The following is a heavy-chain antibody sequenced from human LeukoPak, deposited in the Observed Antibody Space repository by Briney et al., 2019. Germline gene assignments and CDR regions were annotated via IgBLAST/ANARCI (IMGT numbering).Heavy chain of an antibody. V-gene: IGHV1-69-2*01. Sequence: ASVTISCTASGYTFTDYYMHWVQQAPGKGLEWMGRVDPEDGETIYAEKFQGRVTITADTSTDTAYMELSSLRSEDTAVYYCATGVLPSGSYPVDYYYYMDVWGKGTTVTVSS. J-gene: IGHJ6*03. CDR2: VDPEDGET. CDR1: GYTFTDYY. D-gene: IGHD1-26*01. CDR3: ATGVLPSGSYPVDYYYYMDV.